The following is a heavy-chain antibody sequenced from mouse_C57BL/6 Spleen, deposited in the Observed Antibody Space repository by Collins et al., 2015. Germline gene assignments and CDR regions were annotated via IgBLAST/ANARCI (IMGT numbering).Heavy chain of an antibody. D-gene: IGHD1-1*01. CDR2: ISYSGST. J-gene: IGHJ2*01. CDR3: ARGDYGSSYDY. Sequence: DVQLQESGPGLVKPSQSLSLTCTVTGYSITSDYAWNWIRQFPGNKLEWMGYISYSGSTSYNPSLKSRISITRDTSKNQFFLQLNSVTTEDTATYYCARGDYGSSYDYWGQGTTLTVSS. V-gene: IGHV3-2*02. CDR1: GYSITSDYA.